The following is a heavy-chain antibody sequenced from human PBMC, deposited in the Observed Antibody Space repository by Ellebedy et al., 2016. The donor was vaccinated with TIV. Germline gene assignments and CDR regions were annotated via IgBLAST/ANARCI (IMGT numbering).Heavy chain of an antibody. J-gene: IGHJ4*02. CDR1: GGSISRGSYY. D-gene: IGHD1/OR15-1a*01. CDR3: ARDHSDEQIDY. Sequence: MPSETLSLTCTVSGGSISRGSYYWNWIRQYPGKGLEWIGYTYYSGSTYYNPSLKSRVNVSVDTSKNQFSLRLSSVTAADTAVYFCARDHSDEQIDYWGQGALVSVSS. V-gene: IGHV4-31*03. CDR2: TYYSGST.